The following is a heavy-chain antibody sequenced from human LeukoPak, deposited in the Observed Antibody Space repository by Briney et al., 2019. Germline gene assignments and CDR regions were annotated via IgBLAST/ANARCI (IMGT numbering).Heavy chain of an antibody. V-gene: IGHV4-34*01. Sequence: PSETLSLTCTVSGGSISGSSYYWSWIRQSPGKGLEWIGEINHSGSTNYNPSLKSRVTISVDTSKNQFSLKLSSVTAADTAVYYCARAPYDSSGPPSDYWGQGTLVTVSS. D-gene: IGHD3-22*01. CDR3: ARAPYDSSGPPSDY. CDR1: GGSISGSSYY. CDR2: INHSGST. J-gene: IGHJ4*02.